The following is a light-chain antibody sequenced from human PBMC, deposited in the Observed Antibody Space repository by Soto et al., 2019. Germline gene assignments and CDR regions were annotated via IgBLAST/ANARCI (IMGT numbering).Light chain of an antibody. J-gene: IGLJ2*01. Sequence: QSALTQPPSASGSPGQSVTISCTGTTSDVGGYNYVSWYQQHPGKAPKLMIYGVSKRPSGVPDRFSGSKSGNTASLTVSGLQADDEADYYCSPYAGSNIVVFGGGTKLTVL. CDR2: GVS. V-gene: IGLV2-8*01. CDR1: TSDVGGYNY. CDR3: SPYAGSNIVV.